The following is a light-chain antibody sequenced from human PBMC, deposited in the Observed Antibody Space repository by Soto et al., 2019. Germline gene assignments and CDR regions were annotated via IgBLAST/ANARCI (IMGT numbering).Light chain of an antibody. V-gene: IGKV1-33*01. J-gene: IGKJ4*01. Sequence: DIQMTQSPSSLSASVGDRVTITCQASQDISNYLSWYQQKPGKAPKLLIYDASTLKAGVPSRFSGSGSGTDFTFTISGLQPEDTATYFCQQYDNFPSFGGGTKVEIK. CDR3: QQYDNFPS. CDR1: QDISNY. CDR2: DAS.